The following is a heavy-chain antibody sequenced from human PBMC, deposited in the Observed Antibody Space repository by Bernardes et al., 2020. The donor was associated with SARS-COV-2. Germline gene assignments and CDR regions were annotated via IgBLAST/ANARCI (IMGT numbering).Heavy chain of an antibody. CDR1: GGSISSYY. CDR2: IYYSGST. V-gene: IGHV4-59*01. Sequence: SETLSLTCTVSGGSISSYYWSWIRQPPGKGLEWIGYIYYSGSTNYNPSLKSRVTISVDTSKNQFSLKLSSVTAADTAVYYCARGSTYYDFWSGYYPGLFDYWCQGTLVTVSS. J-gene: IGHJ4*02. D-gene: IGHD3-3*01. CDR3: ARGSTYYDFWSGYYPGLFDY.